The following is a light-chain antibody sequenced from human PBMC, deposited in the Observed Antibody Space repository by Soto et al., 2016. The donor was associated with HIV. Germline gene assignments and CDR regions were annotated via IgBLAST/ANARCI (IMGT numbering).Light chain of an antibody. CDR1: QSISSW. CDR3: QRIRTRAVT. V-gene: IGKV1-5*03. CDR2: KAS. Sequence: DIQMTQSPSTLSASVGDRVTITCRASQSISSWLAWYQQKPGKAPKLLIYKASSLESGVPSRFSGSGSGTEFTLTISSLQPDDFATYYCQRIRTRAVTFGGGTKVEIK. J-gene: IGKJ4*01.